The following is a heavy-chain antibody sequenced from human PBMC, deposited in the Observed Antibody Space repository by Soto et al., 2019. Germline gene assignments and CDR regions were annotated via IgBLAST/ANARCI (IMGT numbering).Heavy chain of an antibody. CDR1: GFTFSSYG. J-gene: IGHJ4*02. Sequence: PGGSLRLSCAASGFTFSSYGMHWVRQAPGKGLEWVAVIWYDGSNKYYADSVKGRFTISRDNSKNTLYLQMNSLRAEDTAVYYCARAHRPWIQLSGCYFDYWGQGTLVTVSS. CDR3: ARAHRPWIQLSGCYFDY. V-gene: IGHV3-33*01. CDR2: IWYDGSNK. D-gene: IGHD5-18*01.